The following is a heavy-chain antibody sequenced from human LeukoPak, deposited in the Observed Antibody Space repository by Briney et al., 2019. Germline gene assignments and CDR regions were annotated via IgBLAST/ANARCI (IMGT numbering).Heavy chain of an antibody. CDR3: ARTRLAARRVSYYYYYYMDV. CDR1: GGSISSHY. V-gene: IGHV4-59*11. CDR2: IYYSGST. D-gene: IGHD6-6*01. Sequence: TSETLSLTCTVSGGSISSHYWSWIRQPPGKGLEWIRYIYYSGSTNYNPSLKSRVTISVDTSKNQFSLKLSSVTAADTAVHYCARTRLAARRVSYYYYYYMDVWGKGTTVTVSS. J-gene: IGHJ6*03.